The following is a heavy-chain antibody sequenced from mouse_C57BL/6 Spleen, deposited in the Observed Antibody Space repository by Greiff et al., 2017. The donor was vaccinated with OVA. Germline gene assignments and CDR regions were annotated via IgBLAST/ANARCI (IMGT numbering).Heavy chain of an antibody. CDR2: ILPGSGCT. J-gene: IGHJ4*01. D-gene: IGHD2-1*01. CDR1: GYTFTGYW. CDR3: ARLLPYAMDY. Sequence: VQLQQSGAELMKPGASVKLSCKATGYTFTGYWIEWVKQRPGHGLEWIGEILPGSGCTNYNEKFKGNATFTADTSSNTAYMQLSSLTTEDSAIYCCARLLPYAMDYWGQGTSVTVSS. V-gene: IGHV1-9*01.